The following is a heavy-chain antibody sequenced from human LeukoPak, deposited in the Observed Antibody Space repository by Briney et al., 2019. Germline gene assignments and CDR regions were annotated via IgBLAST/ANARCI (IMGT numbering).Heavy chain of an antibody. Sequence: PGGSLRLSCAASGFTFSSYGMHWVRQAPGKGLEWVAVISYDGSNKYYADSVKGRFTISRDNSKNTLYLQMNSLRAEDTAVYYCALRGYSSSWTALDYWGQGTLVTVSS. CDR2: ISYDGSNK. J-gene: IGHJ4*02. D-gene: IGHD6-13*01. V-gene: IGHV3-30*03. CDR3: ALRGYSSSWTALDY. CDR1: GFTFSSYG.